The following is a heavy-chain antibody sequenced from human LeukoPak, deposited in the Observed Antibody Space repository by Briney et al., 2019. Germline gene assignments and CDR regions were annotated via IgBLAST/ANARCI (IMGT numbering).Heavy chain of an antibody. Sequence: ASVKVSCKASGYTFTSYDINWVRQATGQGLEWMGWMNPNRGNTGYAQKFQGRVTMTRNTSISTAYMELSSLRSEDTAVYYCARVAYYYDSSGYYLYNWFDPWGQGTLVTVSS. J-gene: IGHJ5*02. CDR1: GYTFTSYD. V-gene: IGHV1-8*01. CDR2: MNPNRGNT. D-gene: IGHD3-22*01. CDR3: ARVAYYYDSSGYYLYNWFDP.